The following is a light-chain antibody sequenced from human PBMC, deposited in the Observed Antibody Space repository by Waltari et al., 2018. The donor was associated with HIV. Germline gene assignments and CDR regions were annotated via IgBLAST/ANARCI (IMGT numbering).Light chain of an antibody. CDR2: GAS. Sequence: EIVLTQSPGTLSLSPGERANLSCRASQSVRSASLAWYQQKPGQAPRPLIFGASSRAPGIPDRFSGSGAVTDFILTISRLEPEDGAVYYCQQYAASPLTFGGGTRVEIK. CDR1: QSVRSAS. CDR3: QQYAASPLT. V-gene: IGKV3-20*01. J-gene: IGKJ4*01.